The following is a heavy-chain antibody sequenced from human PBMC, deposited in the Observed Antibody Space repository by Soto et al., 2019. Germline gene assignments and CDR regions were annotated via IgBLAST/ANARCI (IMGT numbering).Heavy chain of an antibody. Sequence: QVQLVQSGAEVKKPGASVKVSCKASGYTFTSYGISWVRQAPGQGLEWMGWISAYNGNTNYAQKLQGRVTITQDTSTSTAYMDLRSLKADDTALYYCARDLNNWTYGGGNWFDPWGQGTLVTVSS. CDR2: ISAYNGNT. J-gene: IGHJ5*02. D-gene: IGHD1-7*01. CDR1: GYTFTSYG. CDR3: ARDLNNWTYGGGNWFDP. V-gene: IGHV1-18*01.